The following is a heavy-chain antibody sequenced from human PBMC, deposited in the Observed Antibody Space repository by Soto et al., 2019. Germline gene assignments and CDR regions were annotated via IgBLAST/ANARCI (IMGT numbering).Heavy chain of an antibody. J-gene: IGHJ5*02. D-gene: IGHD3-22*01. CDR1: GFTFSSYG. Sequence: QVQLVESGGGVVQPGRSLRLSCAASGFTFSSYGMHWVRQAPGKGLEWVAVISYDGSNKYYADSVKGRFTISRDNSKNTLYLQMNSLRAEDTDVYYCAKAGVTMIVVPDMGFDPWGQGTLVTVSS. CDR3: AKAGVTMIVVPDMGFDP. CDR2: ISYDGSNK. V-gene: IGHV3-30*18.